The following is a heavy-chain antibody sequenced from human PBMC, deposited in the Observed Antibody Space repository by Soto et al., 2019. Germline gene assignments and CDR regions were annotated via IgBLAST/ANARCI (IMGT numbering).Heavy chain of an antibody. CDR2: ISYDGSNK. Sequence: QVQLVESGGGVVQPGRSLRLSCAASGFTFSSYGMHWVRQAPGKGLEWVAIISYDGSNKYYADSVKGRFTISRDNSKNTLYLQMNSLRAEDTVVYYCAKDGDSYYNFWSDYSPFDYWGQGTLVTVSS. D-gene: IGHD3-3*01. CDR3: AKDGDSYYNFWSDYSPFDY. J-gene: IGHJ4*02. V-gene: IGHV3-30*18. CDR1: GFTFSSYG.